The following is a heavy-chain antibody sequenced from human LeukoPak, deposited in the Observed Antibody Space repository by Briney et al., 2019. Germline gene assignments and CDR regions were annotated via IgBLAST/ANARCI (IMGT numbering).Heavy chain of an antibody. Sequence: SETLSLTCTVSGGSISSYYWSWIRQPAGKGLEWIGRIYTSGSTNYNPSLKSRVTMSVDTSKNQFSLKLSSVTAADTAVYYCARESRDSSGYSHDYWGQGTLVTVSS. CDR3: ARESRDSSGYSHDY. V-gene: IGHV4-4*07. CDR2: IYTSGST. CDR1: GGSISSYY. J-gene: IGHJ4*02. D-gene: IGHD3-22*01.